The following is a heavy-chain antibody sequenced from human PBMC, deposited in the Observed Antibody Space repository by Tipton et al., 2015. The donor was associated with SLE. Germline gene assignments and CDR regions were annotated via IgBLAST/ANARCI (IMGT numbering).Heavy chain of an antibody. J-gene: IGHJ4*02. CDR3: ARVGPPPIAGATSAFDF. V-gene: IGHV4-4*08. CDR2: LYTGGGT. CDR1: GDSISESY. D-gene: IGHD1-26*01. Sequence: GLVKPSETLSLTCTVSGDSISESYLSWIRQPPGKRIEWIGYLYTGGGTNYNPSLKSRLTMSVDTSKNLFSLNLNYVTAADTAIYFCARVGPPPIAGATSAFDFWGEGTLVTVTS.